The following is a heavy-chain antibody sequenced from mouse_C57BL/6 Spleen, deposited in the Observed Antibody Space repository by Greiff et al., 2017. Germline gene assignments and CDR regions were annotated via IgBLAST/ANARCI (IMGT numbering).Heavy chain of an antibody. V-gene: IGHV1-74*01. CDR2: IHPSDSNT. CDR1: GYTFTSYW. J-gene: IGHJ2*01. Sequence: QVQLQQPGAELVKPGASVKVSCKASGYTFTSYWMHWVKQRPGQGLEWIGRIHPSDSNTNYNQKFKGKATLTVDKSSSTAYMQLSSLTSEAAAVYYCTMGDDGYSFDYWGQGTTLTVSS. CDR3: TMGDDGYSFDY. D-gene: IGHD2-3*01.